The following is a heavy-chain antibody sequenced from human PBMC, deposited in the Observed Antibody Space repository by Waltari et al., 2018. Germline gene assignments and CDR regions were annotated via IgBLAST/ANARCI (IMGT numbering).Heavy chain of an antibody. D-gene: IGHD5-18*01. CDR1: GGSISSSSYY. J-gene: IGHJ4*02. CDR3: ARHCGYSCGCSFDY. Sequence: QLQLQESGPGLVKPSETLSLTCTVSGGSISSSSYYWGWIRQPPGKGLEWIGSIYYSGSTYYNPSLKSRVTISVDTSKNQFSLKLSSVTAADTAVYYCARHCGYSCGCSFDYWGQGTLVTVSS. CDR2: IYYSGST. V-gene: IGHV4-39*01.